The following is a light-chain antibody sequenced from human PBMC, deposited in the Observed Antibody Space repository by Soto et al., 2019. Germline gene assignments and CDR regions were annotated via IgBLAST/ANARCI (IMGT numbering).Light chain of an antibody. Sequence: QSVLTQPPSASGTPGQRVTISCSGRTSNIGSNTVNWYQHLPGTAPKFLMYSDNQRPSGVPDRFSGSKSGTSASLAISGLQSEDEADYYCQSYDSSLSGVLFGGGTKVTVL. V-gene: IGLV1-44*01. CDR1: TSNIGSNT. CDR3: QSYDSSLSGVL. J-gene: IGLJ2*01. CDR2: SDN.